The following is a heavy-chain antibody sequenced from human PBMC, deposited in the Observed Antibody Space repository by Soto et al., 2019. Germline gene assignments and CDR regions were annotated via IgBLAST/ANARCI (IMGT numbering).Heavy chain of an antibody. CDR1: GFTFGTFG. Sequence: GGSLRLSCTASGFTFGTFGMSWVRQAPGRGLEWVSTISGSGGSTYYADSVKGRFTISRDNSKNTLYLQMNSLRAEDTAVYYCAKDRSGLKAKDAFDIWGQGTMVTVSS. V-gene: IGHV3-23*01. J-gene: IGHJ3*02. D-gene: IGHD5-12*01. CDR2: ISGSGGST. CDR3: AKDRSGLKAKDAFDI.